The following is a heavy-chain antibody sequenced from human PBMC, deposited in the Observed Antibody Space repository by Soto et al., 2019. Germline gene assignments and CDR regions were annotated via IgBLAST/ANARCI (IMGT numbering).Heavy chain of an antibody. CDR2: TYYRSNWRH. J-gene: IGHJ4*02. Sequence: SQTLSLTCAISGDSVSSNTAAWNWIRSSPSRGLEWLGRTYYRSNWRHDYAVSVKSRITVNPDTSKNHFSLQLNSVTPDDTAVYYCERGVAGSGFVLWGQGTLVTGSS. CDR3: ERGVAGSGFVL. CDR1: GDSVSSNTAA. D-gene: IGHD6-19*01. V-gene: IGHV6-1*01.